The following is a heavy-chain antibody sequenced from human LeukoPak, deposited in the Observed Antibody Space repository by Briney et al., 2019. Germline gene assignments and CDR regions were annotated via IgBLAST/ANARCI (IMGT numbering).Heavy chain of an antibody. Sequence: PGGSLRLSCAGSGFTFCNYAMIWGRQAPGKGLEWASAITGSGGNRFYAGSVKGRFTISTDNSSNPVYLQMNRMRAEDTAVYYCANSPGQRPPYYDYWGQGTLVTVSS. CDR2: ITGSGGNR. CDR3: ANSPGQRPPYYDY. CDR1: GFTFCNYA. V-gene: IGHV3-23*01. J-gene: IGHJ4*02.